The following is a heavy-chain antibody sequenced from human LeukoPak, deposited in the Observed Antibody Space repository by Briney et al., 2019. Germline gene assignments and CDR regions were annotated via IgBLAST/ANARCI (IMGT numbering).Heavy chain of an antibody. CDR1: GFTVSSNY. D-gene: IGHD6-19*01. Sequence: PGGSLRLSCAASGFTVSSNYMSWVRQAPGKGLEWVSVIYSGGSTYYADSVKGRFTISRDNSKNTLYLQMNSLRAEDTAVYYRARRSGIAVAGAFDYWGQGTLVTVSS. V-gene: IGHV3-53*01. J-gene: IGHJ4*02. CDR2: IYSGGST. CDR3: ARRSGIAVAGAFDY.